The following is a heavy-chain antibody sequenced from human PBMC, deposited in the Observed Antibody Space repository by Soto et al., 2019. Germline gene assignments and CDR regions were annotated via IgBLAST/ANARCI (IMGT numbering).Heavy chain of an antibody. D-gene: IGHD5-18*01. Sequence: GGSLRLSCTASGFMFSTYLMSWVRQAPGKGLEWVANIRQGGNEKFYVDSVKGRFTISRDNSKNTLYLQMNSLRAEDTAVYYCEKDRGGYSYGYDYCGQGTLVTVSS. CDR1: GFMFSTYL. CDR3: EKDRGGYSYGYDY. V-gene: IGHV3-7*01. CDR2: IRQGGNEK. J-gene: IGHJ4*02.